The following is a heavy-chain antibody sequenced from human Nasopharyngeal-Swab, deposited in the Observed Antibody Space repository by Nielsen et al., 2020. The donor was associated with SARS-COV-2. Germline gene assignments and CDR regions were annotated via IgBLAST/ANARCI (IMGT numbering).Heavy chain of an antibody. D-gene: IGHD6-13*01. CDR2: INWNSGRK. CDR3: AKSLYTSTWSYYFDI. Sequence: GGSLRLSCAASGFTFDDYTMHWVRQAPGKGLEWVSGINWNSGRKGYADSVKGRFTVSRDNADNSLFLQMDSLRPEDTAFYYCAKSLYTSTWSYYFDIWGQGTMVTVSS. V-gene: IGHV3-9*01. CDR1: GFTFDDYT. J-gene: IGHJ4*02.